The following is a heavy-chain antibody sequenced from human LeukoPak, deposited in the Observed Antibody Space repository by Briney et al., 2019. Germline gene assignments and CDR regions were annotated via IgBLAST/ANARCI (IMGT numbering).Heavy chain of an antibody. CDR1: EFTFSSYR. J-gene: IGHJ4*02. V-gene: IGHV3-21*01. CDR3: ARGGYSHYDY. D-gene: IGHD6-13*01. Sequence: PGGSLRLSCAASEFTFSSYRMDWVRQARGKGLEWVASISSGSIEIYYADAVKGRFTIYRDNAKNSLYLQMSSLRGEDTAVYYCARGGYSHYDYWGPGTLVTVSS. CDR2: ISSGSIEI.